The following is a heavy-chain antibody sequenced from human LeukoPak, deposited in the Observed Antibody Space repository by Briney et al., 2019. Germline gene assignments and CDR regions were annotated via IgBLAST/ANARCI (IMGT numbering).Heavy chain of an antibody. CDR3: ARGVSDYYDSSGYYSAGGAFDI. D-gene: IGHD3-22*01. J-gene: IGHJ3*02. CDR2: ISSSSSTI. CDR1: GGSFSGYY. V-gene: IGHV3-11*04. Sequence: PSETLSLTCAVYGGSFSGYYWSWIRQPPGKGLEWVSYISSSSSTIYYADSVKGRFTISRDNAKNSLYLQMNSLRAEDTAVYYCARGVSDYYDSSGYYSAGGAFDIWGQGTMVTVSS.